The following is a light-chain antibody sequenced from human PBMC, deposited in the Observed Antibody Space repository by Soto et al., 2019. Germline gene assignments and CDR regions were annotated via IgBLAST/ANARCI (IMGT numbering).Light chain of an antibody. CDR3: QSYVSRLRGLV. V-gene: IGLV1-40*01. Sequence: QAVVAQPPSVSGAPGQRVTISCTGSSSNIGAGYDVHWYQQLPGTAPKLLIYGNSNRPSGVPDRFAGSKSGSSASLAITGLRAEDEAAYYCQSYVSRLRGLVFGGGTTLTVL. CDR1: SSNIGAGYD. CDR2: GNS. J-gene: IGLJ2*01.